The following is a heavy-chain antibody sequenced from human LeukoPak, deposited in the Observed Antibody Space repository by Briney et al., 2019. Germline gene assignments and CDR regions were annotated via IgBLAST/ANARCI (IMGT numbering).Heavy chain of an antibody. J-gene: IGHJ5*02. Sequence: GGSLRLSCAASGFTFSSYWMHWVRQAPGKGLVWVSRINGDGSSTAYADSVKGRFTISRDNAKNTLYLQMNSLRAEDTAVYYCAREGGYCRSTSCYNNWFDPWGQGTLVTVSS. D-gene: IGHD2-2*01. CDR3: AREGGYCRSTSCYNNWFDP. V-gene: IGHV3-74*01. CDR1: GFTFSSYW. CDR2: INGDGSST.